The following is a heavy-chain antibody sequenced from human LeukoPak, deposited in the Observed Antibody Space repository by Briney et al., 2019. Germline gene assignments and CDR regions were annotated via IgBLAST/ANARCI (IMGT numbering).Heavy chain of an antibody. CDR2: FYSGGDT. J-gene: IGHJ4*02. Sequence: GGSLRFSFAASGLTVSSNNLSWVRKAPGKGLEWVSVFYSGGDTYYADSVKGRFTISRDNSKNTLYLQMNSLRVEDTAVYYCARGSTSDSSGYLGDYWGQGTLVTVSS. CDR3: ARGSTSDSSGYLGDY. CDR1: GLTVSSNN. V-gene: IGHV3-66*01. D-gene: IGHD3-22*01.